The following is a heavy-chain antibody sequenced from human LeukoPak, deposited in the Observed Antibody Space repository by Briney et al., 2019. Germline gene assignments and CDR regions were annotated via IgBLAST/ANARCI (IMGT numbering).Heavy chain of an antibody. J-gene: IGHJ5*02. CDR3: ARVVVVVPAALDP. V-gene: IGHV4-34*01. Sequence: SETLSLTCAVSGESFSGNFWTWIRQSPGKGLEWIGEINHSGSTNYNPSLKSRVTISVDTSKNQFSLKLSSVTAADTAVYYCARVVVVVPAALDPWGQGTLVTVSS. D-gene: IGHD2-2*01. CDR1: GESFSGNF. CDR2: INHSGST.